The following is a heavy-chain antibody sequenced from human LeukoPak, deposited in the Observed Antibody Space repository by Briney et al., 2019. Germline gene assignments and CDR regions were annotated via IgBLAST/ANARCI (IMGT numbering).Heavy chain of an antibody. CDR3: ARRGLRFLEWFPFDY. CDR2: IYPGDSDT. J-gene: IGHJ4*02. CDR1: GYSFTSYW. D-gene: IGHD3-3*01. V-gene: IGHV5-51*01. Sequence: GESLQISCKGSGYSFTSYWIGWVRQMPGKGLEWMGIIYPGDSDTRYSPSFQGQVTISADKSISTAYLQWSSLKASDTAMYYCARRGLRFLEWFPFDYWGQGTLVTVSS.